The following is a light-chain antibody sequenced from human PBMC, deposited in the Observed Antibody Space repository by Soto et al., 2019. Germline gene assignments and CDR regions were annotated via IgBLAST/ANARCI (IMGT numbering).Light chain of an antibody. CDR1: QRLLYSPIQKNY. CDR2: WAS. J-gene: IGKJ3*01. CDR3: QQYFSTLFT. Sequence: DFVMTQSPDSLAVSLGERATINCKSSQRLLYSPIQKNYLAWYRQKPGQPPELLISWASTRESGVPDRISGSGSGTDFTLTISSLQAEDVAVYYWQQYFSTLFTFGPGTKVEIK. V-gene: IGKV4-1*01.